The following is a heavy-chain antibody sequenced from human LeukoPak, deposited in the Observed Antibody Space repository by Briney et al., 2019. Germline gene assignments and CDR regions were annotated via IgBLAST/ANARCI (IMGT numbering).Heavy chain of an antibody. Sequence: GGSLRLSCAASGFTFSSYAMSWVRQAPGKGLEWVSAISGSGGSTYYADSVKGRFTISRDNSKNTLYLQMNSLRAEDTAVYYCAKAGVVGATTSCYFDYWGQGTLVTVSS. CDR3: AKAGVVGATTSCYFDY. D-gene: IGHD1-26*01. CDR1: GFTFSSYA. J-gene: IGHJ4*02. CDR2: ISGSGGST. V-gene: IGHV3-23*01.